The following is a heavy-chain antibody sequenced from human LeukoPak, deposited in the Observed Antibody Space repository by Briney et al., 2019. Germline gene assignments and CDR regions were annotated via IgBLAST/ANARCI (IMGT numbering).Heavy chain of an antibody. V-gene: IGHV5-51*01. J-gene: IGHJ6*02. CDR1: GYSFTSYW. CDR3: ARHDSSGSVLHNYYYYGMDV. CDR2: IYPGDSDT. Sequence: GESLKISCKGSGYSFTSYWIGWVRQVPGKGLEWMGIIYPGDSDTRYSPSFQGQVTISADKSISTAYLQWSSLKASDTAMYYCARHDSSGSVLHNYYYYGMDVWGQGTTVTVSS. D-gene: IGHD5-12*01.